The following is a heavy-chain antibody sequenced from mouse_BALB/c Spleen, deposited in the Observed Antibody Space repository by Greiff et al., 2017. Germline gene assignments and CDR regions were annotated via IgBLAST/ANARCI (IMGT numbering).Heavy chain of an antibody. J-gene: IGHJ4*01. CDR2: INPSTGYT. D-gene: IGHD1-2*01. Sequence: QVHVKQSGAELAKPGASVKMSCKASGYTFTSYWMHWVKQRPGQGLEWIGYINPSTGYTEYNQKFKDKATLTADKSSSTAYMQLSSLTSEDSAVYYCAGYEGYAMDYWGQGTSVTVSS. CDR3: AGYEGYAMDY. CDR1: GYTFTSYW. V-gene: IGHV1-7*01.